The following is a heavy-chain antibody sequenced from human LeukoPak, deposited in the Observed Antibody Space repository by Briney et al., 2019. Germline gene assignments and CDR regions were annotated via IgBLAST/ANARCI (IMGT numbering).Heavy chain of an antibody. Sequence: GGSLRLSCAASGFTFSSYAMSWVRQAPGKGLEWVSTISGSGGSTYYADSVKGRFTISRDNSKNTLYLQMNSLRAEDTAVYYCAKCYDYYGSGSYGDYWGQGTLVTVSS. CDR3: AKCYDYYGSGSYGDY. J-gene: IGHJ4*02. D-gene: IGHD3-10*01. CDR1: GFTFSSYA. V-gene: IGHV3-23*01. CDR2: ISGSGGST.